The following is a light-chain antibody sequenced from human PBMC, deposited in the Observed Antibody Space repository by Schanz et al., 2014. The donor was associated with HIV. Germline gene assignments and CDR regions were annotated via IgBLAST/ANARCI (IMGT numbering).Light chain of an antibody. CDR2: DVS. J-gene: IGLJ3*02. V-gene: IGLV2-14*03. CDR3: SSYISGNTWV. CDR1: SSDVGGYNY. Sequence: QSALTQPASVSGSPGQSITISCTGTSSDVGGYNYVSWYQQHPSKAPKLVIYDVSNRPSGVSSRFSGSKSGNTASLTISGLQAEDEADYYCSSYISGNTWVFGGGTKLTVL.